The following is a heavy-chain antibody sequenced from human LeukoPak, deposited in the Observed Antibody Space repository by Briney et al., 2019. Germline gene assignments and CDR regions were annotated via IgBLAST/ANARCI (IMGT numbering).Heavy chain of an antibody. Sequence: GGSLRLSCAASGFTFDDYAMHWVRHAPGKGLEGVSLISWDGGSTYYADSVKGRFTISRDNSKNSLYLQMNSLRAEDTALYYCAKDMNYYDSSGNFDYWGQGTLVTVSS. CDR2: ISWDGGST. CDR3: AKDMNYYDSSGNFDY. D-gene: IGHD3-22*01. J-gene: IGHJ4*02. V-gene: IGHV3-43D*03. CDR1: GFTFDDYA.